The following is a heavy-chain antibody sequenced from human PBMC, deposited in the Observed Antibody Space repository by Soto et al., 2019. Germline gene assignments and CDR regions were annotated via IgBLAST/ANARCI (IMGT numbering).Heavy chain of an antibody. V-gene: IGHV1-69*12. Sequence: QVQLVQSGAEVKKPGSSVKVSCKASGGTFSSYAISWVRQAPGQGLEWMGGIIPIFGTANYAQKFQGRVTITADESTSTAYMERSSLRSEDTAEQYCARHVPAAGYYYGMDVWGQGTTVTVSS. CDR1: GGTFSSYA. CDR3: ARHVPAAGYYYGMDV. D-gene: IGHD2-2*01. CDR2: IIPIFGTA. J-gene: IGHJ6*02.